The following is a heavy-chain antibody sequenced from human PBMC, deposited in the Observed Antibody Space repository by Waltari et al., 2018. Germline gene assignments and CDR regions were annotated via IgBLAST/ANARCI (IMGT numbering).Heavy chain of an antibody. D-gene: IGHD6-19*01. J-gene: IGHJ3*02. CDR1: DGSITSYF. CDR2: IRHTGDT. Sequence: QVQLSETGPGLVKSSETLSITCTVSDGSITSYFWNWIRQPPGKALEWIGYIRHTGDTKGNPSLKSRVSMSVDRSKNQSSLKVTSVTATDTAVYYCARWESGWRALNIWGQGTTVTVSS. CDR3: ARWESGWRALNI. V-gene: IGHV4-59*08.